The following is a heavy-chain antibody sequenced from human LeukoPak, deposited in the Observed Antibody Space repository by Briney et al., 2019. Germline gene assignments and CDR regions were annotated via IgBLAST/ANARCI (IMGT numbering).Heavy chain of an antibody. CDR3: AKADKLRFLEWLSSPPPFDY. V-gene: IGHV3-21*04. CDR1: GFTFTRYW. J-gene: IGHJ4*02. Sequence: KPGGSLRLSCAASGFTFTRYWMHWVRQAPGKGLEWVSSISSSSSYIYYADSVKGRFTISRDNPKNTLYLQMNSLRAEDTAVYYCAKADKLRFLEWLSSPPPFDYWGQGTLVTVSS. D-gene: IGHD3-3*01. CDR2: ISSSSSYI.